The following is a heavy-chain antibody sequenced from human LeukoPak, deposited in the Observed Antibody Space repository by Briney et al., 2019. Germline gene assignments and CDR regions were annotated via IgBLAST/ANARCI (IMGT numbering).Heavy chain of an antibody. Sequence: GGSLRLSCAASGFTFSSYSMNWVRQAPGKGLEWVSSISSSSSYIYYADSVKGRFTISRDNAKNSLYLQMNSLRAEDTAVYYCARDTGLVRGYVSYYFDYWGQGTLVTVSS. J-gene: IGHJ4*02. CDR1: GFTFSSYS. V-gene: IGHV3-21*01. CDR3: ARDTGLVRGYVSYYFDY. CDR2: ISSSSSYI. D-gene: IGHD3-10*01.